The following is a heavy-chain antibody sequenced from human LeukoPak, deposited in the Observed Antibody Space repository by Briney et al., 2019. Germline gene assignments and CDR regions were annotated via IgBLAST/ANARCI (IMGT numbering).Heavy chain of an antibody. CDR3: ARATAMVSPNFDY. D-gene: IGHD5-18*01. V-gene: IGHV4-4*07. J-gene: IGHJ4*02. Sequence: SETLSLTCTVSGGSISGSYWSWIRQPAGKGLEWIGRVYTSGSTNYNPSLKGRVTMSVDTSKNQFSLKVSSVTAADTAVYYCARATAMVSPNFDYWGQGTLVTVSS. CDR1: GGSISGSY. CDR2: VYTSGST.